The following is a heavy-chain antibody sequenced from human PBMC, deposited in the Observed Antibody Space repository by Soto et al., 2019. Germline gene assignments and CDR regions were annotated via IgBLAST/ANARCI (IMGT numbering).Heavy chain of an antibody. V-gene: IGHV3-48*02. D-gene: IGHD3-3*01. CDR1: GFSISNYN. Sequence: EVQLVESGGGLVQPGGSLRLSCVASGFSISNYNMNWVRQAPGKGLEWVSYITDSSDTVHYADSVRGRFTISRDNAESSLYLQMNSLRDEDTAVYFCARDFGHGYYLDYWGRGTLVTVSS. CDR2: ITDSSDTV. J-gene: IGHJ4*02. CDR3: ARDFGHGYYLDY.